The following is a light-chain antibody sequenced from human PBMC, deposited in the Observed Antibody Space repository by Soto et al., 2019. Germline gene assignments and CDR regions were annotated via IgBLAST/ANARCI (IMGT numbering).Light chain of an antibody. Sequence: ENVLTQSPGTLSLSAGERATLSCRASQSVDSVYLAWYQQKPGQAPRLLLYGASRRATGIPDRFSGSGSGTDFTLTISRLEPEDFAVYSCQQYSGSQYPFGQGTKLEIK. CDR1: QSVDSVY. CDR2: GAS. V-gene: IGKV3-20*01. CDR3: QQYSGSQYP. J-gene: IGKJ2*01.